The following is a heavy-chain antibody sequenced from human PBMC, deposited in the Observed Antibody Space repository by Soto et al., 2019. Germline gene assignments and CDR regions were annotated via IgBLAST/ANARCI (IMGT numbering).Heavy chain of an antibody. Sequence: QVQLVQSGAEVKKPGSSVKVPCKASGGTFSTYAINWVRQAPGQGLQWMGGVIPIFCTSNYAQRFQGRVTITTNKSTSTAYMELRSLRSENTAVYYCARILPSGDGHRDYRFDPWGQGTLVTVPS. J-gene: IGHJ5*02. V-gene: IGHV1-69*06. D-gene: IGHD2-21*02. CDR3: ARILPSGDGHRDYRFDP. CDR1: GGTFSTYA. CDR2: VIPIFCTS.